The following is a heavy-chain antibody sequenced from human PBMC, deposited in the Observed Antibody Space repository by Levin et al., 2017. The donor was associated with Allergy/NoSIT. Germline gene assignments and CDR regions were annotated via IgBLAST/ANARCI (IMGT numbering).Heavy chain of an antibody. CDR1: GFTFSDYY. D-gene: IGHD6-19*01. CDR3: ARVSTSIAVASRGFDY. V-gene: IGHV3-11*01. CDR2: ISSSGSTI. Sequence: GGSLRLSCAASGFTFSDYYMSWIRQAPGKGLEWVSYISSSGSTIYYADSVKGRFTISRDNAKNSLYLQMNSLRAEDTAVYYCARVSTSIAVASRGFDYWGQGTLVTVSS. J-gene: IGHJ4*02.